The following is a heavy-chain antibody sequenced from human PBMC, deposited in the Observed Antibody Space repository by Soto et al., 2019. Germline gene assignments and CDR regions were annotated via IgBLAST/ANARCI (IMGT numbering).Heavy chain of an antibody. V-gene: IGHV4-30-4*01. Sequence: PSETRSLTCTVSGGSISTADYFWGWIRQPPWKGLEWIGYIYYTGSTYYNPSLKSRVTISVDTSKNQFSLKLSSVTAADTAVYYCARVQKGGILSPWGQGTLVTVSS. CDR2: IYYTGST. CDR3: ARVQKGGILSP. D-gene: IGHD2-15*01. J-gene: IGHJ5*02. CDR1: GGSISTADYF.